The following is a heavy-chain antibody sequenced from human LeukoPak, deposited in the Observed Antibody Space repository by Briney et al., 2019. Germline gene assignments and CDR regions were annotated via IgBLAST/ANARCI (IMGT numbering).Heavy chain of an antibody. CDR2: MNPNSGNT. CDR1: GYTFTSYG. J-gene: IGHJ4*02. Sequence: ASVKVSCKASGYTFTSYGISWVRQAPGQGLEWMGWMNPNSGNTGYAQKFQGRVTITRNTSISTAYMELSSLRSEDTAVYYCARVNRIVGATGYGYWGQGTLVTVSS. D-gene: IGHD1-26*01. V-gene: IGHV1-8*03. CDR3: ARVNRIVGATGYGY.